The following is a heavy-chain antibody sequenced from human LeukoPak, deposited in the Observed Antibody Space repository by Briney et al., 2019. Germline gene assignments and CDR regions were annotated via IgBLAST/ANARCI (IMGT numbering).Heavy chain of an antibody. V-gene: IGHV1-8*03. Sequence: ASVKVSCKASGYTFTSYDINWVRQATGQGLEWMGWMNPNSGNTGYAQKFQGRVTITRNTSISTAYMELSSLRSEDTAVYYCARVEGSDPNWFDPWGQGTLVTVSS. D-gene: IGHD2-21*01. CDR2: MNPNSGNT. J-gene: IGHJ5*02. CDR1: GYTFTSYD. CDR3: ARVEGSDPNWFDP.